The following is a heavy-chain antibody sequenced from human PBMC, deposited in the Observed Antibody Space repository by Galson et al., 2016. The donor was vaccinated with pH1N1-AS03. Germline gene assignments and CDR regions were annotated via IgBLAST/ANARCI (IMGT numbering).Heavy chain of an antibody. CDR1: GDTFTKSA. J-gene: IGHJ3*02. V-gene: IGHV1-69*13. Sequence: SVKVSCKASGDTFTKSAINWVRQAPGQGLQWLGGITPIPILGSTHYAPEFQDRVTISADSSTHTVYLQMSHLRSDDTATYYCARGVVRPDCGTDCYSGQAFDIWGQGTVVSVSS. CDR2: ITPIPILGST. D-gene: IGHD2-21*02. CDR3: ARGVVRPDCGTDCYSGQAFDI.